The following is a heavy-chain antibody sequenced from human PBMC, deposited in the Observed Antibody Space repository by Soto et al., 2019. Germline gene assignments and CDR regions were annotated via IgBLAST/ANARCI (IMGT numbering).Heavy chain of an antibody. Sequence: GGSLRLSCAASGFTFSDYYMSWIRQAPGKGLEWVSYISSSGSTIYYADSVKGRFTISRDNAKNSLYLQMNSLRAEDTAVYYCARAAYSYGFRLLFDYWGQGTLVTVPQ. CDR1: GFTFSDYY. CDR2: ISSSGSTI. J-gene: IGHJ4*02. D-gene: IGHD5-18*01. V-gene: IGHV3-11*01. CDR3: ARAAYSYGFRLLFDY.